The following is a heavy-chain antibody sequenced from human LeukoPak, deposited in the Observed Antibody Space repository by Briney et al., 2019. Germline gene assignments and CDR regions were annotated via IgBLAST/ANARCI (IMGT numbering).Heavy chain of an antibody. CDR1: GFNLNDAW. CDR2: ISSSATTM. CDR3: ARGDYDKYGMDV. V-gene: IGHV3-11*01. J-gene: IGHJ6*02. Sequence: GGSLRLSCVASGFNLNDAWMSWVRQAPGKGLEWVSYISSSATTMYYADSVKDRFIISRDNAKNSLFLQMNSLRAEDTAVYYCARGDYDKYGMDVWGQGTTVTVSS.